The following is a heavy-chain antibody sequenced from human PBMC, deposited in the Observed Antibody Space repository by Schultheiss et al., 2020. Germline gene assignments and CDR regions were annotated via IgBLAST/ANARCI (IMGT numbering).Heavy chain of an antibody. CDR2: IWYDGSNK. J-gene: IGHJ4*02. V-gene: IGHV3-33*01. CDR3: ARPSGSRAFDY. D-gene: IGHD1-26*01. CDR1: GFTFSSYG. Sequence: GGSLRLSCAASGFTFSSYGMHWVRQAPGKGLEWVAVIWYDGSNKYYADSVKGRFTISRDNSKNTLYLQMNSLRAEDTAVYYCARPSGSRAFDYWGQGTLVTVSS.